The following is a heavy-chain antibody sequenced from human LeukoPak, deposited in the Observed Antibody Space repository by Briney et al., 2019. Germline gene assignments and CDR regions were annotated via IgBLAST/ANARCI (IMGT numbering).Heavy chain of an antibody. CDR1: GGSISSSSYY. CDR2: LYCSGNT. Sequence: PSETLSLTCTVSGGSISSSSYYWGWIRQPPGKGLEWIGSLYCSGNTYYNPSLKSRFTISVDTSKNQFSLKLSSVTAADTAVYYWAIQESGMVATANQYYFDYWGQGTLVTVSS. J-gene: IGHJ4*02. CDR3: AIQESGMVATANQYYFDY. V-gene: IGHV4-39*01. D-gene: IGHD5-12*01.